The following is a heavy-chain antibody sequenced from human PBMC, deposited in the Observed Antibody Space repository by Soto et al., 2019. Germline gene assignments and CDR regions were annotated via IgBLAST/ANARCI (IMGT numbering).Heavy chain of an antibody. Sequence: SGGSLRLSCVASGFTADDYAMHWVRQAPGKGLEWVSGISSNSDTIDYADSVKGRFTISRDNAKNSLFLQMNSLRPEDTALYYCAKDIILGGMTTIHYFVSWGQGTLVNVSS. D-gene: IGHD4-17*01. CDR3: AKDIILGGMTTIHYFVS. CDR2: ISSNSDTI. V-gene: IGHV3-9*02. J-gene: IGHJ4*02. CDR1: GFTADDYA.